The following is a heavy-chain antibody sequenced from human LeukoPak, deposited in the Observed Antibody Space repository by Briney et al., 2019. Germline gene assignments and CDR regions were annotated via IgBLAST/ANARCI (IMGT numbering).Heavy chain of an antibody. D-gene: IGHD6-19*01. V-gene: IGHV1-2*06. CDR2: INPNSGGT. CDR3: ARVRTAVAGTGGYKYVDY. Sequence: ASVKVSCKASGYTFTGYYMHWVRRAPGQGLEWMGRINPNSGGTNYAQKFQGRVTMTRDTSISTAYMELSRLRSGDTAVYYCARVRTAVAGTGGYKYVDYWGQGTLVTVSS. J-gene: IGHJ4*02. CDR1: GYTFTGYY.